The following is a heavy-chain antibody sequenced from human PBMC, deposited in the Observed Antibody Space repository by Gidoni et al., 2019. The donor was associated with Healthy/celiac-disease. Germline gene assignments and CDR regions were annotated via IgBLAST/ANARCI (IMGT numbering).Heavy chain of an antibody. V-gene: IGHV1-46*01. CDR3: AREKSYDILTGYSPIDY. D-gene: IGHD3-9*01. Sequence: QVQLVQSGAEVQKPGASVKVSCQASGYTFTSYYMHWVRQAPGQGLEWMGIINPSGGSTSYAQKFQGRVTMTRDTSTSTVYMELSSLRSEDTAVYYCAREKSYDILTGYSPIDYWGQGTLVTVSS. J-gene: IGHJ4*02. CDR1: GYTFTSYY. CDR2: INPSGGST.